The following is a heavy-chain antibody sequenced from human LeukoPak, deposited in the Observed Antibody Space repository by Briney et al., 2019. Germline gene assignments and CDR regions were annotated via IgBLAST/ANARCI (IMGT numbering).Heavy chain of an antibody. CDR3: ARSARLMKGVVEVTALDD. J-gene: IGHJ4*02. Sequence: GGSLRLSCAASGFTFSDYYMSWIRQAPGKGLEWVSYISSSGSTIYYADSVKGRFTISRDNAKNSLYLQMNSLRAEDTAVYYCARSARLMKGVVEVTALDDWGQGTLVTVSS. D-gene: IGHD3-3*01. V-gene: IGHV3-11*04. CDR1: GFTFSDYY. CDR2: ISSSGSTI.